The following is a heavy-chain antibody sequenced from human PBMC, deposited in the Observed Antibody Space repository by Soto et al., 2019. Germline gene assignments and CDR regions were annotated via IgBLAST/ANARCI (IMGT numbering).Heavy chain of an antibody. CDR1: GGSISSYY. V-gene: IGHV4-59*01. CDR3: ARVRDYYDSSGYSGYYFDY. J-gene: IGHJ4*02. D-gene: IGHD3-22*01. Sequence: KASETLSLTCTVSGGSISSYYWSWIRQPPGKGLEWIGYIYYSGSTNYNPSLKSRVTISVDTSKNQFSLKLSSVTAADTAVYYCARVRDYYDSSGYSGYYFDYWGQGTLVTVSS. CDR2: IYYSGST.